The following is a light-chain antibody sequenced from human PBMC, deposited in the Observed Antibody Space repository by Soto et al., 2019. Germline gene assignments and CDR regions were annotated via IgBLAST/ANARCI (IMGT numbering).Light chain of an antibody. CDR3: QQYNNWPRAT. CDR2: RTS. V-gene: IGKV3-15*01. CDR1: QSISSN. Sequence: EIVMMQSPATLSVSPWERDNLCCRASQSISSNLAWYQQKPGQAPRLLMFRTSSRATGFPARFSGSGSGTEFNLTISSLQSEDFGVYYCQQYNNWPRATFGGGTKVDIK. J-gene: IGKJ4*01.